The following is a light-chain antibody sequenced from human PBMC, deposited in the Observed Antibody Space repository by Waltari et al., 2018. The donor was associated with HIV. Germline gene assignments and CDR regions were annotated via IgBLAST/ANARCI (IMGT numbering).Light chain of an antibody. V-gene: IGKV1-33*01. Sequence: IQMNQSPSSLSASVGDRVSITCQASDDIIFYLNWFQQKPGTDPKRLIYDASHLETGGSSRFTANGSGTDFTSTITTLQAEDVGTYYCRQFYRLPITFGQGTRVDIK. J-gene: IGKJ5*01. CDR3: RQFYRLPIT. CDR2: DAS. CDR1: DDIIFY.